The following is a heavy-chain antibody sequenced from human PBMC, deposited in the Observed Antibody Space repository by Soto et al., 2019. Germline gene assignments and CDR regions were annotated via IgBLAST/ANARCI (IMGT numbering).Heavy chain of an antibody. CDR2: IMYSGYS. CDR3: ARHCFGPLHGLVDV. J-gene: IGHJ6*02. CDR1: GDSLTNYY. Sequence: QVQLQESGPGLVKPSETLSLTCTVSGDSLTNYYCSWFRQPPGKGLEWIGYIMYSGYSAYNLSLKRRVTMSMDSSKTQFSLILESVTATDTAVYYCARHCFGPLHGLVDVWGQGTTVIVSS. D-gene: IGHD3-10*01. V-gene: IGHV4-59*08.